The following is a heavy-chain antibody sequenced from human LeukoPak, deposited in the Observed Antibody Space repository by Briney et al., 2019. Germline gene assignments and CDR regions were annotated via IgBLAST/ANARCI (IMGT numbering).Heavy chain of an antibody. CDR2: ISSSSSYI. CDR3: ARDATVTRIGYYGMDV. D-gene: IGHD3-22*01. Sequence: PGGSLRLSCAASGFTFSSYSMNWVRQAPGKGLEWVSSISSSSSYIYYADSVKGRFTISRDNAKNSLYLQMNSLRAEDTAVYYCARDATVTRIGYYGMDVWGQGTTVTVSS. V-gene: IGHV3-21*01. J-gene: IGHJ6*02. CDR1: GFTFSSYS.